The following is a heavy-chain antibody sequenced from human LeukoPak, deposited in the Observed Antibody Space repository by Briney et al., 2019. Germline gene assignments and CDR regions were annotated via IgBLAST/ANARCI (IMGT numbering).Heavy chain of an antibody. J-gene: IGHJ4*02. V-gene: IGHV3-74*01. D-gene: IGHD4-17*01. CDR2: INSDGSST. Sequence: GGSLRLSCAASGFTFSSYWMHWVRQAPGKGLVWVSRINSDGSSTSYADSVKGRFTISRDNAKNTLYLQMNSLRAEDTAVYYCARGSVTMAPHYWGQGTLVTVSS. CDR1: GFTFSSYW. CDR3: ARGSVTMAPHY.